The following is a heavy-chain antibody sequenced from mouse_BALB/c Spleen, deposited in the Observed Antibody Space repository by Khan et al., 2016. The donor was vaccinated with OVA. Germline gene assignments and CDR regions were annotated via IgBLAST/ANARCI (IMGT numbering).Heavy chain of an antibody. CDR3: ASGGYSYFDV. J-gene: IGHJ1*01. Sequence: QIQLVQSGPELKKPGETVKISCKASGYTFTNYGMNWVKQAPGKGLKWMGWKNSYTGEPTYADDFKGRFAFSLETSASTAYLQINNLTNEDTPTYFCASGGYSYFDVWGAGTTVTVSS. CDR2: KNSYTGEP. V-gene: IGHV9-3-1*01. D-gene: IGHD1-1*02. CDR1: GYTFTNYG.